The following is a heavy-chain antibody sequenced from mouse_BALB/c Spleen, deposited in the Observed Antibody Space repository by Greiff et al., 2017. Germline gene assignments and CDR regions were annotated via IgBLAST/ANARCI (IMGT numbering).Heavy chain of an antibody. D-gene: IGHD2-4*01. J-gene: IGHJ4*01. CDR1: GFSLTSYG. CDR2: IWSGGST. Sequence: QVQLKQSGPGLVQPSQSLSITCTVSGFSLTSYGVHWVRQSPGKGLEWLGVIWSGGSTDYNASFISRLSISKDNSKSQVFFKMNSLQANDTAIYYCARIMVPYEYAAMDYWGQGTSVTVSS. V-gene: IGHV2-2*02. CDR3: ARIMVPYEYAAMDY.